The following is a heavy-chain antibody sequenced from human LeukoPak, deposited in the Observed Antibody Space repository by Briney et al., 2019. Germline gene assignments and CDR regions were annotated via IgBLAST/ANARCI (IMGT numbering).Heavy chain of an antibody. J-gene: IGHJ4*02. D-gene: IGHD6-19*01. V-gene: IGHV3-23*01. Sequence: SGGSLRLSCAASGFTFSSYAMSWVRQAPGKGLEWVSAISGSGGSTYYADSVKGRFTISRDNSKNTLYLQMNSLRTEDTAVYYCARDGSTGWHYFEYWGQGTLVTVSS. CDR2: ISGSGGST. CDR1: GFTFSSYA. CDR3: ARDGSTGWHYFEY.